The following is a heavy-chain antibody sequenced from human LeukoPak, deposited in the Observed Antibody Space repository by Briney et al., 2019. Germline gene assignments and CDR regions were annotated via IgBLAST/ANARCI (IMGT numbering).Heavy chain of an antibody. CDR3: ARALSGSYYRSGLGI. V-gene: IGHV4-34*01. CDR2: INHSGST. J-gene: IGHJ3*02. CDR1: GGSFSGYY. D-gene: IGHD1-26*01. Sequence: SSETLSLTCAVYGGSFSGYYWSWIRQPPGKGQEWIGEINHSGSTNYNPSLKSRVTISVDTSKNQFSLKLSSVTAADTAVYYCARALSGSYYRSGLGIWGQGTMVTVSS.